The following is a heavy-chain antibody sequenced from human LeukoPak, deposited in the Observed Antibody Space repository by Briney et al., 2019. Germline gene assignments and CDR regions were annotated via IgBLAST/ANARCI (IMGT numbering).Heavy chain of an antibody. CDR3: ARSAGYCSSTSCTRGYWLDP. CDR1: GGSFSGYY. V-gene: IGHV4-34*01. J-gene: IGHJ5*02. Sequence: SETLSLTCAVYGGSFSGYYWSWIRQPPGKGLEWIGEINHSGSTNYNPSLKSRVTISVDTSKNQFSLKLSSVTAADTAVYYCARSAGYCSSTSCTRGYWLDPWGQGTLVTVSS. CDR2: INHSGST. D-gene: IGHD2-2*01.